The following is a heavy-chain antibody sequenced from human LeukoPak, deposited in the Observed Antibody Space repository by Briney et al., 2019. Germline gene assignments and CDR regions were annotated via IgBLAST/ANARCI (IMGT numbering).Heavy chain of an antibody. CDR3: AREVAYSSVWHNNWFDP. D-gene: IGHD6-19*01. CDR1: GFTFSSYS. CDR2: ISSSSSTI. Sequence: PGGSLSLSCAASGFTFSSYSMNWVRQAPGKGLEWVSYISSSSSTIYHAAPVRRRFIISGDNAKQSLFLQMNSLRAEDTAVYYCAREVAYSSVWHNNWFDPWGQGTLVTVSS. J-gene: IGHJ5*02. V-gene: IGHV3-48*04.